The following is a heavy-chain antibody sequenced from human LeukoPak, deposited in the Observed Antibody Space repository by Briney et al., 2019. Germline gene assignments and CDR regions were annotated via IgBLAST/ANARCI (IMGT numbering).Heavy chain of an antibody. CDR1: GDSISNSHW. D-gene: IGHD3-10*01. CDR2: IYHGGST. V-gene: IGHV4-4*02. CDR3: ARGEEHGSGTVHFDY. Sequence: SETLSLTCAVSGDSISNSHWWSWVRQPPRKGLEWIGEIYHGGSTNFNPSLKSRVTISVDRSNNRFSLRLTSVTAADTAVYYCARGEEHGSGTVHFDYWGQGTLVTVSS. J-gene: IGHJ4*02.